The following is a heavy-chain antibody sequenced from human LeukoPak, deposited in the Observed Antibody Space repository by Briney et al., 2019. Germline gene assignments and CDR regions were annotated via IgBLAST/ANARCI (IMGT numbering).Heavy chain of an antibody. CDR2: IWYDGSNK. D-gene: IGHD6-19*01. CDR1: GFTFSSYG. CDR3: ARDSSGWYGRFDY. J-gene: IGHJ4*02. V-gene: IGHV3-33*01. Sequence: RAGGSLRLSCAASGFTFSSYGMHWVRQAPGKGLEWVAVIWYDGSNKYYADSVKGRFTISRDNSKNTLYLQMNSLRAEDTAVYYCARDSSGWYGRFDYWGQGTLVTVSS.